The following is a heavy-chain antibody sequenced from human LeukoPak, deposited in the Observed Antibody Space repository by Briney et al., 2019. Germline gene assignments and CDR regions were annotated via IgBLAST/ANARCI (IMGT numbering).Heavy chain of an antibody. Sequence: GGSLRLSCAASGFTDSRNYMSWVRQAPGKGLEWVSEIYSDGSTYYAASVKGRFSTSRDNSKNTVYLQMSSLRAEDTAIYYCARELREHGVFDIWGQGTMVTVSS. D-gene: IGHD1-26*01. CDR2: IYSDGST. V-gene: IGHV3-53*01. CDR3: ARELREHGVFDI. CDR1: GFTDSRNY. J-gene: IGHJ3*02.